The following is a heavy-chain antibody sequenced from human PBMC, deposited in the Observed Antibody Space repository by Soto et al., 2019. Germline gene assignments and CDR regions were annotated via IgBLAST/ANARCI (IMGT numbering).Heavy chain of an antibody. V-gene: IGHV1-8*01. Sequence: QVQLVQSGAEVKKPGASVKVSCQTSGYNFSAYYFNWVRQAAGKGPEWMGWLNPRNGQTGYVQKFRGRVTMSRDTSIATVYLELSRLTSEDTAIYFCARETDTSMVDYWGQGTLVTVSS. CDR3: ARETDTSMVDY. D-gene: IGHD5-18*01. CDR2: LNPRNGQT. CDR1: GYNFSAYY. J-gene: IGHJ4*02.